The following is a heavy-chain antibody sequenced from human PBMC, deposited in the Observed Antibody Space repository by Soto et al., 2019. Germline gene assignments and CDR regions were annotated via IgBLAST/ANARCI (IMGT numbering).Heavy chain of an antibody. D-gene: IGHD3-9*01. V-gene: IGHV5-51*01. CDR2: IYPDDSDI. CDR1: GDTFTNYW. Sequence: GESLKISCKGSGDTFTNYWIAWVRQMPGKGLEWMGIIYPDDSDIRYRPSFQGQVTISADKSISTAYLQWSSLKASDTAMYYCARLPYNILTGYDYWGQGTLVTVSS. CDR3: ARLPYNILTGYDY. J-gene: IGHJ4*02.